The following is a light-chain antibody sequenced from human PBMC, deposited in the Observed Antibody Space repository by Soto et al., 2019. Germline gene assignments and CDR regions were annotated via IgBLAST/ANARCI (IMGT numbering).Light chain of an antibody. J-gene: IGLJ2*01. Sequence: QSALTQPASVSGSPGQSITISCTGTSSDVGSYNLVSWYQQHPGKAPKLMIYEDTKRPSGVSNRFSGSKSGNTASLTISGLKAEDEADYYCPPYAGSNTYVVFGGGTKPTVL. CDR1: SSDVGSYNL. CDR2: EDT. CDR3: PPYAGSNTYVV. V-gene: IGLV2-23*01.